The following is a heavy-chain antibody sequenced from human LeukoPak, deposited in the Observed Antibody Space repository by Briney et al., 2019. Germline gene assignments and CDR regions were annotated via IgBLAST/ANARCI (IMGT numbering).Heavy chain of an antibody. CDR1: GYTFTSYG. CDR2: ISAYNGNT. Sequence: ASVKVSCKASGYTFTSYGISWVRQAPGQGLEWMGWISAYNGNTNYAQKLQGRVTITADESTSTAYMELSSLRSEDTAVYYCARGDIVVVPAAINLYYYYYMDVWGKGTTVTVSS. CDR3: ARGDIVVVPAAINLYYYYYMDV. J-gene: IGHJ6*03. D-gene: IGHD2-2*02. V-gene: IGHV1-18*01.